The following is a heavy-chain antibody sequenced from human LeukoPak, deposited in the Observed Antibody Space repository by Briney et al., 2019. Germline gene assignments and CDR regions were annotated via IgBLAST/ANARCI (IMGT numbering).Heavy chain of an antibody. Sequence: GGSLRLSCVASGFTFSSYWMSWVRQAPGKGLEWVANIKQDGSEKYYVDSVKGRFTIARDNAKNSLYLQMNSLRAEDTAVYYCARGPYYYDSSGYFPFDHWGQGTLVTVSS. V-gene: IGHV3-7*04. D-gene: IGHD3-22*01. CDR1: GFTFSSYW. CDR3: ARGPYYYDSSGYFPFDH. J-gene: IGHJ4*02. CDR2: IKQDGSEK.